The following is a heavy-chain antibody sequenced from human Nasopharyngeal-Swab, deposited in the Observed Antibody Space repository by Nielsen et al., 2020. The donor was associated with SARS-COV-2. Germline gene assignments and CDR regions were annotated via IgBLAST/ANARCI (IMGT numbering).Heavy chain of an antibody. CDR3: AKDLGVESPLWFDY. CDR1: GFTFRSYA. V-gene: IGHV3-23*01. J-gene: IGHJ4*02. CDR2: ISGSVGST. Sequence: GESLKISCQASGFTFRSYAMSWVRQAPGKGLEWVSDISGSVGSTYYAESVKGRFTISRDNSKNTLYLQMSSLRAEDTAIYYCAKDLGVESPLWFDYWGQGTLLTVSS. D-gene: IGHD4-23*01.